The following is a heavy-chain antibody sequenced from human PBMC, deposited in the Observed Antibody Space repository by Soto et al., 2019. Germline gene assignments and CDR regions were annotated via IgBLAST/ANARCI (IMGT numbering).Heavy chain of an antibody. Sequence: GESLKISCKGSAYSFTSYCIGWVRQMPGKGLEWMGIIYPGDSDTRYSPSFQGQVTISADKSISTAYLQWSSLKASDTAMYYCARSDVVVVPAALQDYGMDVWGQGTTVTVSS. J-gene: IGHJ6*02. V-gene: IGHV5-51*01. CDR3: ARSDVVVVPAALQDYGMDV. CDR2: IYPGDSDT. D-gene: IGHD2-2*01. CDR1: AYSFTSYC.